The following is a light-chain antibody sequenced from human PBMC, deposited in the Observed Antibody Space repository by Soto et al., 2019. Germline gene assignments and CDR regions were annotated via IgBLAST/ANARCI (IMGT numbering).Light chain of an antibody. CDR1: QSINNR. Sequence: DIQMTQSPSTLSASVRDAVTITCRASQSINNRLAWYQQKPGKAPKLLIFDASTLESWVPSRFSGSGSGTEFTLTIGSLQPDDFAPYYCQQYNTYSTFGQGTKVEIK. CDR2: DAS. V-gene: IGKV1-5*01. CDR3: QQYNTYST. J-gene: IGKJ1*01.